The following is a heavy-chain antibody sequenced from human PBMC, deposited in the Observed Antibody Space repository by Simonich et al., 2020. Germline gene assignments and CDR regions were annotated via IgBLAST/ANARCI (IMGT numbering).Heavy chain of an antibody. D-gene: IGHD2-15*01. CDR2: ISAYHCNT. Sequence: QVQLVQSEAEVKKPGASVKVSCKASGYTFTINGISWVRQAPGQGLEWMGVISAYHCNTTYAQKRQGRGTITTDTSKSAAYVELRSLRSDDPAVYYCARASRGTWWYYYFDYWGQGTLVTVSS. CDR3: ARASRGTWWYYYFDY. CDR1: GYTFTING. J-gene: IGHJ4*02. V-gene: IGHV1-18*01.